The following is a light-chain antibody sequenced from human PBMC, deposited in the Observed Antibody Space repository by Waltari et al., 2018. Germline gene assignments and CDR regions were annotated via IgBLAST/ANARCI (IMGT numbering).Light chain of an antibody. CDR3: QAWDSSTPSYV. V-gene: IGLV3-1*01. J-gene: IGLJ1*01. CDR1: KLGDKY. Sequence: SYELTQPPSVSVSPGQTASITCSGDKLGDKYTCWYQQKPGQSPVQVIYEDSKRPSGIPERVSGSNSGNTATLTISETQGMDEADYYCQAWDSSTPSYVFGTGTKVTVL. CDR2: EDS.